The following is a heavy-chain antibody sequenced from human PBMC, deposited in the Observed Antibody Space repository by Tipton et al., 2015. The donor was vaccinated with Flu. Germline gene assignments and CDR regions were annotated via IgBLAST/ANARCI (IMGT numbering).Heavy chain of an antibody. Sequence: TLSLTCTVPGGSISSYYWSWIRQPPGKGLEWIGYIYYSGSTNYNPSLKSRVTISVDTSKNQFSLKLSSVTAADTAVYYCAGSMYYYDSSGYTGGQGTLVTVSS. CDR2: IYYSGST. D-gene: IGHD3-22*01. CDR1: GGSISSYY. CDR3: AGSMYYYDSSGYT. V-gene: IGHV4-59*01. J-gene: IGHJ4*02.